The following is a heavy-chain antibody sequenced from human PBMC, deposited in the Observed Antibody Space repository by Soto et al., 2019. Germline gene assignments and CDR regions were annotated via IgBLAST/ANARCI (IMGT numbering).Heavy chain of an antibody. D-gene: IGHD2-15*01. J-gene: IGHJ5*02. V-gene: IGHV6-1*01. CDR2: TYYRYKWYS. CDR1: GDSVSSNSAA. CDR3: ARERDCSCGSCYFNWLDP. Sequence: QVQLQQSGTGLVKPSQTLSLTCAISGDSVSSNSAAWNWIRQSPSRGLEWRGRTYYRYKWYSDSSVSVTSRIYINPDKSQDPFALQLKSVTPEDTAVYYCARERDCSCGSCYFNWLDPLGQGTLVTVSS.